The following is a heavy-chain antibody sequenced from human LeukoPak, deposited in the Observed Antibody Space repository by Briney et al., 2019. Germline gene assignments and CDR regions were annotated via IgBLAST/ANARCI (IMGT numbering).Heavy chain of an antibody. V-gene: IGHV3-49*04. Sequence: GGSLRLSCTASGFTFGDYAMSWVRLAPGKGLEWVGFIRSKAYGGTTEYAASVKGRFTISRDDSKSIAYLQMNSLKTEDTAVYYCTRLGYYDFWSGYLRYQTLFDYWGQGTLVTVSS. CDR2: IRSKAYGGTT. CDR3: TRLGYYDFWSGYLRYQTLFDY. CDR1: GFTFGDYA. D-gene: IGHD3-3*01. J-gene: IGHJ4*02.